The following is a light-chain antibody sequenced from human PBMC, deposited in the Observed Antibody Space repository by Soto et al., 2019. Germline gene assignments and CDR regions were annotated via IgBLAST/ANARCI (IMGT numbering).Light chain of an antibody. J-gene: IGLJ2*01. CDR3: QYYDNRPHVL. CDR2: DTT. CDR1: SSNIGAGYD. Sequence: QSVLTQPPSVSGAPGQRVTISCTGSSSNIGAGYDVNWYQQLPGRAPKLLIYDTTNRPSGVPDRFSGAKSGTSASLTITGLQAEDEADYYCQYYDNRPHVLFGGGTKLTVL. V-gene: IGLV1-40*01.